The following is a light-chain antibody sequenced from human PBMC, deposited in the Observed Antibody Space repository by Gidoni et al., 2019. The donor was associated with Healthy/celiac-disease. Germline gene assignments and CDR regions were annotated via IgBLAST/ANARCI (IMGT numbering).Light chain of an antibody. CDR3: QQRSNWPPVT. Sequence: DIVLTQSPATLSLSPGARATLSCRASQSVSSYLAWYQQKPGQAPRLLIYDASNSATGIPARFSGSGSGTDFTLTISSREPEDFAVYYCQQRSNWPPVTFXXXTRLEIK. CDR1: QSVSSY. J-gene: IGKJ5*01. CDR2: DAS. V-gene: IGKV3-11*01.